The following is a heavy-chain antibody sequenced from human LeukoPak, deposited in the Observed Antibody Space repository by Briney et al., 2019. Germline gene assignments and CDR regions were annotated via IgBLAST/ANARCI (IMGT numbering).Heavy chain of an antibody. Sequence: ASVKVSCKASGYTFTSYDINWVRQATGQGLEWMGWMNPNSGNTGYAQKFQGRVTITRNTSISTAYMELSSLRSEDTAVYYCARVGIVVEVAATEDYYYYYMDVWGKGTTVTVSS. D-gene: IGHD2-15*01. V-gene: IGHV1-8*03. CDR1: GYTFTSYD. J-gene: IGHJ6*03. CDR2: MNPNSGNT. CDR3: ARVGIVVEVAATEDYYYYYMDV.